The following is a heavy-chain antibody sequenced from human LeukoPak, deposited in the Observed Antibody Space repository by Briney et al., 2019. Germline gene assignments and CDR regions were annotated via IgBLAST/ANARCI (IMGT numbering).Heavy chain of an antibody. J-gene: IGHJ5*02. CDR2: IYYSGST. CDR3: ARGEEAMYSSGWYNWFDP. D-gene: IGHD6-19*01. V-gene: IGHV4-39*07. Sequence: SETLSLTCTVSGGSISSSSYYWGWIRQPPGKGLEWIGSIYYSGSTYYNPSLKSRVTISVDTSKNQFSLKLSSVTAADTAVYYCARGEEAMYSSGWYNWFDPWGQGTLVTVSS. CDR1: GGSISSSSYY.